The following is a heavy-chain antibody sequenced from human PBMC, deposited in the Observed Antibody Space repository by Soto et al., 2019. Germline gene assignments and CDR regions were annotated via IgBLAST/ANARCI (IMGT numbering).Heavy chain of an antibody. D-gene: IGHD6-25*01. CDR2: IYSGGYT. J-gene: IGHJ4*02. Sequence: EVQLVESGGGLIQPGGSLRLSCAVSGFTVSNNYMSWVRQAPGKGLEGVSVIYSGGYTAYGDSVKGRFTISRDNSKNTLFLQKNSLGAADLAVYCGGTQRGGGGYWGQGTLVTVSS. V-gene: IGHV3-53*01. CDR3: GTQRGGGGY. CDR1: GFTVSNNY.